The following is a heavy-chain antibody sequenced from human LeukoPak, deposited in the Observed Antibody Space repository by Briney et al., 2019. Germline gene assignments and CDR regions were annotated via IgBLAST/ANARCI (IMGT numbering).Heavy chain of an antibody. Sequence: PSETLSLTCTVSGGSISSSSYYWGWIRQPPGKGLEWIGSIYYSGSTYYNPSLKSRVTMSVDTSKNQFSLRLNSVTPADTAVYYCARAKGDYWGQGTLVTVSS. V-gene: IGHV4-39*07. CDR2: IYYSGST. CDR1: GGSISSSSYY. J-gene: IGHJ4*02. CDR3: ARAKGDY.